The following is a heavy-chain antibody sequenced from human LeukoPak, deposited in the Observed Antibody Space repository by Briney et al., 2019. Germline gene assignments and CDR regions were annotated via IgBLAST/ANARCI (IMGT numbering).Heavy chain of an antibody. CDR2: ISGSGAST. CDR1: GFTFSSYA. V-gene: IGHV3-23*01. J-gene: IGHJ4*02. Sequence: GGSLRLSCAASGFTFSSYAMSWVRQAPGKGLEWVSDISGSGASTYYADSVKGRFTISRDNSKNTLYLQMNSLRAEDTAVYYCAKADYDILTGYYQYWGQGALVTVSS. CDR3: AKADYDILTGYYQY. D-gene: IGHD3-9*01.